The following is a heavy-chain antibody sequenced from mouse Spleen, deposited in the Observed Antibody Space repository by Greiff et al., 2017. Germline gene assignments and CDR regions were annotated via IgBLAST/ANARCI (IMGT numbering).Heavy chain of an antibody. V-gene: IGHV1-63*01. CDR3: ARGTYYGSGGYFDV. CDR2: IYPGGGYT. J-gene: IGHJ1*01. D-gene: IGHD1-1*01. CDR1: GYTFTNYW. Sequence: VKLQQSGAELVRPGTSVKMSCKASGYTFTNYWIGWAKQRPGHGLAWIGDIYPGGGYTNYNEKFKGKATLTADKSSSTAYMQFSSLTSEDSAIYYCARGTYYGSGGYFDVWGAGTTVTVSS.